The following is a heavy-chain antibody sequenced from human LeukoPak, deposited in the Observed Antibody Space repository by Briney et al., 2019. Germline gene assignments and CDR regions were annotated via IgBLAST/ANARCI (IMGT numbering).Heavy chain of an antibody. CDR2: INQDGSKK. CDR3: ARDGGSSFDP. CDR1: GFPFSSYW. V-gene: IGHV3-7*03. J-gene: IGHJ5*02. D-gene: IGHD6-6*01. Sequence: GGSLRLSCVASGFPFSSYWMTWVRQAPGQGLEWVANINQDGSKKSYVDSVKGRFTISRDNAKNSLYLQMNSLRAEDTAVYYCARDGGSSFDPWGQGTLVTVSS.